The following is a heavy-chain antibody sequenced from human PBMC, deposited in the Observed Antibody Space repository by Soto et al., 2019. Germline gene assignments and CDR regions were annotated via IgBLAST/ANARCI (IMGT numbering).Heavy chain of an antibody. CDR3: ARSVADSSWYYDVLDV. D-gene: IGHD2-15*01. CDR1: GFSLTTGRMG. Sequence: QVTLKESGPVLVKATETLTLTCAISGFSLTTGRMGVSWIRQPPGKALEWVAHIFSNNERSYSTPLQNRRSISDDTSARQVVLTMTDVDRVDTATYFCARSVADSSWYYDVLDVWGHGTTVTVS. CDR2: IFSNNER. J-gene: IGHJ6*02. V-gene: IGHV2-26*03.